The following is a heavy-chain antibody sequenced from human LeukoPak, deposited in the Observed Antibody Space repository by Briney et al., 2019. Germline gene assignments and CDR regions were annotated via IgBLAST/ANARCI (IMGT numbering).Heavy chain of an antibody. V-gene: IGHV3-30*18. D-gene: IGHD6-19*01. CDR3: AKTYSSGWWDLDY. J-gene: IGHJ4*02. CDR1: GFTFSSYG. CDR2: ISYDGSYK. Sequence: PGRSLRLSCAASGFTFSSYGMHWVRQAPGKGLEWVTAISYDGSYKYYVDSVKGRFTISRDNSKNMLYLQMNSLRTEDTAVYYCAKTYSSGWWDLDYWARDPWSPSPQ.